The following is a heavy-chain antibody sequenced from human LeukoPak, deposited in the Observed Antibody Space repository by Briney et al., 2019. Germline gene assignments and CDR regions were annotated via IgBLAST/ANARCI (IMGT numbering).Heavy chain of an antibody. CDR2: AYSDGNT. D-gene: IGHD6-19*01. CDR1: GITVNSTY. CDR3: ARLFGSGWPGYFYYAMDV. V-gene: IGHV3-66*04. Sequence: GGSLRLSCAASGITVNSTYISWVRQAPGKGLEWVSVAYSDGNTYYAGSVKGRFTISRDNSKNTLFLQMNSLRAEDTAVYYCARLFGSGWPGYFYYAMDVWGQGTTVAVCS. J-gene: IGHJ6*02.